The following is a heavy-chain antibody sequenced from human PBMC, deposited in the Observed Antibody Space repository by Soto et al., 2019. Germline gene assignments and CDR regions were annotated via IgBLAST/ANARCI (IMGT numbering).Heavy chain of an antibody. Sequence: QLQLQESGSGLVKPSQTLSLTCAVSGGSISSGGYSWSWIRQPPGKGLEWIGYIYHSGSTYYNPSLKSRATISVDRSKNQFSLKLRSVSAADTAVYCCARWWIYAPLFDPWGQGTLVTVSS. J-gene: IGHJ5*02. CDR1: GGSISSGGYS. V-gene: IGHV4-30-2*01. CDR3: ARWWIYAPLFDP. D-gene: IGHD3-16*01. CDR2: IYHSGST.